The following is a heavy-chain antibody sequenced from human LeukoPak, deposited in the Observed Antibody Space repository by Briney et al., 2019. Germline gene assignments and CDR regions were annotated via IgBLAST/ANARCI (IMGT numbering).Heavy chain of an antibody. Sequence: PGGSLRLSCAASGFTFSSYSMNWVRQAPGKGLEWVSAISGSGGSTYYADSVKGRFTISRDNSKNTLYLQMNSLRAEDTAVYYCAKVRRAAKWELLGYFDYWGQGTLVTVSS. D-gene: IGHD1-26*01. CDR1: GFTFSSYS. CDR2: ISGSGGST. V-gene: IGHV3-23*01. J-gene: IGHJ4*02. CDR3: AKVRRAAKWELLGYFDY.